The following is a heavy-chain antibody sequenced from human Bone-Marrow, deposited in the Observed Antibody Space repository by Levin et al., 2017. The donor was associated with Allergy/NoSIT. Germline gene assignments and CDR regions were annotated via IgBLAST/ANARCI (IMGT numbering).Heavy chain of an antibody. CDR1: GGSISSYH. J-gene: IGHJ5*01. CDR3: ARALGAPIDWFDS. CDR2: IYISGST. D-gene: IGHD1-26*01. Sequence: SETLSLTCTVSGGSISSYHWSWIRQPAGKGLEWIGRIYISGSTKYNPSLKSRVTMSVDTSQNQFSLKLTSVTAADTAVYYCARALGAPIDWFDSWGQGTLVTVSS. V-gene: IGHV4-4*07.